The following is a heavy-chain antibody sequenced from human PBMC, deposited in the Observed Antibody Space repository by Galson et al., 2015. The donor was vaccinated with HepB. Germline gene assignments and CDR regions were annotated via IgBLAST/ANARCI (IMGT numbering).Heavy chain of an antibody. D-gene: IGHD2-2*01. J-gene: IGHJ6*02. Sequence: SLRLSCAASGFTFSSYSMNWVRQAPGKGLEWVSYISSSSSTIYYADSVKGRFTISRDNAKNSLYLQMNSLRDEDTAVYYCARDGDCSSTSCYGSGRLYYYYGMDVWGQGTTVTVSS. CDR3: ARDGDCSSTSCYGSGRLYYYYGMDV. CDR1: GFTFSSYS. CDR2: ISSSSSTI. V-gene: IGHV3-48*02.